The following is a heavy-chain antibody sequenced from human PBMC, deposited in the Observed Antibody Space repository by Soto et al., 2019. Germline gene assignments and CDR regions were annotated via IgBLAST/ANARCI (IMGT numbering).Heavy chain of an antibody. CDR1: GFTFSSYA. CDR2: IRGSGTTT. Sequence: EVQLLESGGGLVQPGGSLRVSCAASGFTFSSYAMSWVRQAPGKGLEWVSSIRGSGTTTYYADSVKGRFTISRDNSDNTLYLQVNSLRVEDTAVYYCAKDPPSLAYCGGDCYYFDYWGQGTLVTVSS. J-gene: IGHJ4*02. V-gene: IGHV3-23*01. D-gene: IGHD2-21*02. CDR3: AKDPPSLAYCGGDCYYFDY.